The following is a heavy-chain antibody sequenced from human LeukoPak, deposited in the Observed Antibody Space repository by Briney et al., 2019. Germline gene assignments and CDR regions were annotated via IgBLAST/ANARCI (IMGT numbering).Heavy chain of an antibody. Sequence: PGGSLRLSCSASGFPFSSYPMHWVRQAPGKGLEYVSAISSNGGSTYYTDSVKGRFTTSRDNSKNTLYLQMSSLRAEDTAVYYCVPIAVAGFFDYWGQGTLVTVSS. CDR3: VPIAVAGFFDY. V-gene: IGHV3-64D*09. CDR1: GFPFSSYP. D-gene: IGHD6-19*01. J-gene: IGHJ4*02. CDR2: ISSNGGST.